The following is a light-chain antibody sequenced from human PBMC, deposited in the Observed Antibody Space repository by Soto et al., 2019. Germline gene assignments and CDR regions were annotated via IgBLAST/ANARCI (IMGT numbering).Light chain of an antibody. CDR3: YSGSRSSGTLYV. Sequence: QSALTQPASVSGSPGQSITISCTGTSSDIGTYNYVSWYQQHPGQAPKLMIYDVSNRPSGVSDRFSGSKSGNTASLTISGLQADDEADYDCYSGSRSSGTLYVVGTGTKLTAL. J-gene: IGLJ1*01. V-gene: IGLV2-14*03. CDR1: SSDIGTYNY. CDR2: DVS.